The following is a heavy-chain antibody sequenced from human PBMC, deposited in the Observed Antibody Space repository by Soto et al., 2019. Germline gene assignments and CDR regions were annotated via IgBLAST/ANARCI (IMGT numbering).Heavy chain of an antibody. J-gene: IGHJ4*02. Sequence: QVQLVESGGGLVKPGGSLRLSCAASGFTFSDYYMSWIRQAPGKGLEWVSYISSSSRYTNYADSVKGRFTISRDNAKNSLYRHMNSLRAEDTAVYYCARDFITVVIPDYWGQGTQVTVSS. D-gene: IGHD2-21*01. CDR1: GFTFSDYY. V-gene: IGHV3-11*05. CDR2: ISSSSRYT. CDR3: ARDFITVVIPDY.